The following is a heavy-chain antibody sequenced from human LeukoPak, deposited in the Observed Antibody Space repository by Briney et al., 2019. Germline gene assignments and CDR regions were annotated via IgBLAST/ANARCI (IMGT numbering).Heavy chain of an antibody. J-gene: IGHJ4*02. D-gene: IGHD1-14*01. CDR1: GGSFSGYY. CDR3: ARAPEYGLYYFDY. Sequence: SETLSLTCAVYGGSFSGYYWTWIRQPPGKGLEWIGEINHSRSTKYSPSLKSRVTISVDTSKNQFSLKLSSVTAADTAVYYCARAPEYGLYYFDYWGQGTLVTVSS. CDR2: INHSRST. V-gene: IGHV4-34*01.